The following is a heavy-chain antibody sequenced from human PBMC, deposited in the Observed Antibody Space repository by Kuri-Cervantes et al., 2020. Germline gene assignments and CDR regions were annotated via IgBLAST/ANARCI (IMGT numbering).Heavy chain of an antibody. Sequence: GESLKISCAASGFTFSSYWTSWVRQAPGKGLEWVANIKQDGSEKYYVDSVKGRFTISRDNAKNSLYLQMNSLRAEDTAVYYCARELAVAGKRDGAFDIWGQGTMVTVSS. V-gene: IGHV3-7*01. CDR2: IKQDGSEK. CDR1: GFTFSSYW. CDR3: ARELAVAGKRDGAFDI. D-gene: IGHD6-19*01. J-gene: IGHJ3*02.